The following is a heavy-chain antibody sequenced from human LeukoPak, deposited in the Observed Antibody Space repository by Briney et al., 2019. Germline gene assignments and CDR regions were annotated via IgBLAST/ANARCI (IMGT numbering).Heavy chain of an antibody. D-gene: IGHD6-13*01. Sequence: PGRSLRLSCAASGFTFSSYGMHWVRQAPGKGLEWVAVISYDGSNKYYADSVKGRFTISRDNSKNTLYLQMNSLRAEDTAVYYCATGYSTYIDYWGQGTLVTVSS. CDR2: ISYDGSNK. J-gene: IGHJ4*02. V-gene: IGHV3-30*03. CDR3: ATGYSTYIDY. CDR1: GFTFSSYG.